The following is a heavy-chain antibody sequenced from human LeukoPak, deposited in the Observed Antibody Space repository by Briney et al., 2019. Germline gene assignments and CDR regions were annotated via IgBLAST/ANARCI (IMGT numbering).Heavy chain of an antibody. J-gene: IGHJ4*02. CDR2: INAGNGNT. CDR3: ARGLSGSYRPFDY. Sequence: ASEKVSCKASGYTFTSYAMHWVRQAPGQRLEWMGWINAGNGNTKYSQKFQGRVTITRDTSASTAYMELSSLRSEDTAVYYCARGLSGSYRPFDYWGQGTLVTVSS. D-gene: IGHD1-26*01. CDR1: GYTFTSYA. V-gene: IGHV1-3*01.